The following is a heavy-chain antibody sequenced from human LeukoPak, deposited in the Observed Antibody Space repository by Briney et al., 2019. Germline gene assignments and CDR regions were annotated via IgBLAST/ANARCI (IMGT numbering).Heavy chain of an antibody. Sequence: SETLSLTCTVSGYSISSGYYWGWIRQPPGKGLEWIGSIYHSGSTYYNPSLKSRVTISVDTSKNQFSLKLSSVTAADTAVYYCARDRSIFSYYFDYWGQGTLVTVSS. V-gene: IGHV4-38-2*02. D-gene: IGHD3-9*01. CDR1: GYSISSGYY. J-gene: IGHJ4*02. CDR3: ARDRSIFSYYFDY. CDR2: IYHSGST.